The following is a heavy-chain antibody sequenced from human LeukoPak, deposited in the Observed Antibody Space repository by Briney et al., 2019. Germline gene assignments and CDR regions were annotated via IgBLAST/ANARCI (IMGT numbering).Heavy chain of an antibody. CDR3: ARHRGGYDSSGYYFPNFDY. J-gene: IGHJ4*02. CDR2: IYYTGGT. V-gene: IGHV4-59*08. Sequence: SETLSLTCTVSSGSISSYSWSWIRQPPGNGLEWIVYIYYTGGTTYNPSLKSRVTISVDTSKNQFSLKLYSETAADTAVYYCARHRGGYDSSGYYFPNFDYWGQGTLVTVSS. D-gene: IGHD3-22*01. CDR1: SGSISSYS.